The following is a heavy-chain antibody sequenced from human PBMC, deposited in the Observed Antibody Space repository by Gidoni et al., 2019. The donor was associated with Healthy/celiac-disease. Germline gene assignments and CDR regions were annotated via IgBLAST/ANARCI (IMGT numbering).Heavy chain of an antibody. V-gene: IGHV3-30-3*01. CDR1: GFTFSSYA. Sequence: QVQLVESGGGGVQPGRSLRLSCAASGFTFSSYAMHWVRQAQSKGLEWVAVISYDGSNKYYADSVKGRFTISRDNSKNTLYLQMNSLRAEDTAVYYCARDGPYGSGSYPDYWGQGTLVTVSS. CDR2: ISYDGSNK. CDR3: ARDGPYGSGSYPDY. J-gene: IGHJ4*02. D-gene: IGHD3-10*01.